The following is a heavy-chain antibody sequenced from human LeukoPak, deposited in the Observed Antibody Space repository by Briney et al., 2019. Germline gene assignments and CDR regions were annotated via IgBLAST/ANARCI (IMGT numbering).Heavy chain of an antibody. D-gene: IGHD2-15*01. CDR3: AGGEDIAVYYRNNWFDP. CDR1: GYTFIGYC. Sequence: GASVKVSCKAAGYTFIGYCIHWVRQAPGQGLEWMGRINPHSGGTNYAQKFQGRVTMTRDTSISTAYMQLSGLRSDDTAVYYCAGGEDIAVYYRNNWFDPWGQGTLVTVSS. V-gene: IGHV1-2*06. CDR2: INPHSGGT. J-gene: IGHJ5*02.